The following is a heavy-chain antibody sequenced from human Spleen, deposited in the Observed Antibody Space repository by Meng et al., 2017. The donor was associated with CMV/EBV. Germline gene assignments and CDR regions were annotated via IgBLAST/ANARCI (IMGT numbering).Heavy chain of an antibody. CDR1: GGSLSRCHW. CDR3: ARKNNWFDP. J-gene: IGHJ5*02. CDR2: IYHSGST. Sequence: LPCAVSGGSLSRCHWWSWVRQPPGKGLEWIGEIYHSGSTNYNPSLKSRVTISVDKSKNQFSLKLSSVTAADTAVYYCARKNNWFDPWGQGTLVTVSS. V-gene: IGHV4-4*02.